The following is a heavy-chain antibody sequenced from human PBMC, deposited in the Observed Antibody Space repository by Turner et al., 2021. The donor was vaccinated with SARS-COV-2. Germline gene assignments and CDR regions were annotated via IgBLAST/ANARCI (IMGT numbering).Heavy chain of an antibody. CDR1: GFTVSSNY. CDR3: ARETREARFDP. J-gene: IGHJ5*02. CDR2: IYSGGST. D-gene: IGHD1-26*01. V-gene: IGHV3-53*01. Sequence: EVQLVESGGGLIQPGGSLDLSCAASGFTVSSNYLNWVRQAPGKGLEWVSIIYSGGSTYYADSVKGRFTISRDNSKNTLFLQMNSLRAEDTAVYYCARETREARFDPWGQGTLVTVSS.